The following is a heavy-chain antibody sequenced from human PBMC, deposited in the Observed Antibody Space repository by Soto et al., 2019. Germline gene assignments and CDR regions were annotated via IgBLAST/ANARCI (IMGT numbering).Heavy chain of an antibody. CDR3: ARDKSEWLGRYFDY. J-gene: IGHJ4*02. CDR1: GGSINNHY. Sequence: SETLSLTCTVSGGSINNHYWSWIRQPPGKGLEWLGYVYYNGITNYNPSLKSRVTISVDKSKNQFSLKLSSVTAADTAVYYCARDKSEWLGRYFDYWGQGTLVTVSS. CDR2: VYYNGIT. V-gene: IGHV4-59*11. D-gene: IGHD6-19*01.